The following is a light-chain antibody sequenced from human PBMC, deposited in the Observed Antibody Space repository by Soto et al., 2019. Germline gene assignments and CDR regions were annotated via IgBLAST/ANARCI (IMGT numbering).Light chain of an antibody. CDR1: SSDVGGYNY. CDR3: SSYAGSNPPYV. V-gene: IGLV2-8*01. J-gene: IGLJ1*01. Sequence: QSALTQPPSASGSPGQSVTISCTGTSSDVGGYNYVSWYQQHPGKAPKLMIYEVTKRPSGVPDRFSGSKSGNTASLTVSGLQAEDDADYYCSSYAGSNPPYVFGTGTKFTVL. CDR2: EVT.